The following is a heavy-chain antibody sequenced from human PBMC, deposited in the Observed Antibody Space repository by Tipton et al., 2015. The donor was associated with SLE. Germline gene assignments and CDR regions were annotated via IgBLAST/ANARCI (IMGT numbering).Heavy chain of an antibody. CDR3: ARGPSSSSSGNY. CDR2: MNPNSGNT. CDR1: GYTFTSYD. Sequence: QSGPEVKKPGASVKVSCKASGYTFTSYDINWVRQATGQGLEWMGWMNPNSGNTGYVQKSQGRVTMTRNTSISTAYMELSSLRSEDTAVYYCARGPSSSSSGNYWGQGTLVTVSS. V-gene: IGHV1-8*01. J-gene: IGHJ4*02. D-gene: IGHD6-6*01.